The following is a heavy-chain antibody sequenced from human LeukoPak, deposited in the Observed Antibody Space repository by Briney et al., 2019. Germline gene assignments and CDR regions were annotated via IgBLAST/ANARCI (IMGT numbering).Heavy chain of an antibody. CDR1: GGSFSGYY. Sequence: SETLSLTCAVYGGSFSGYYWSWIRQPPGKGLEWIGEINHSGGTNYNPSLKSRVTISVDTSKNQFSLKLSSVTAADTAVYYCARVDLPDPTVARPFDYWGQGTLVTVSS. D-gene: IGHD6-6*01. CDR2: INHSGGT. J-gene: IGHJ4*02. V-gene: IGHV4-34*01. CDR3: ARVDLPDPTVARPFDY.